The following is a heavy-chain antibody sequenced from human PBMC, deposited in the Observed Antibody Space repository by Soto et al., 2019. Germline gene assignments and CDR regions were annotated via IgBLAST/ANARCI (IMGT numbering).Heavy chain of an antibody. CDR1: GFTVSSNY. V-gene: IGHV3-53*01. D-gene: IGHD3-16*01. J-gene: IGHJ4*02. Sequence: EVQLVESGGGLIQPGGSLRLSCAASGFTVSSNYMSWVRQAPGKGLEWVSVIYSGGSTYYADSVKGRFTISRDNSKNTLYLQMNSLRAEDTAVYYCASGGIYTPWAFDYWGQGTLVTVSS. CDR2: IYSGGST. CDR3: ASGGIYTPWAFDY.